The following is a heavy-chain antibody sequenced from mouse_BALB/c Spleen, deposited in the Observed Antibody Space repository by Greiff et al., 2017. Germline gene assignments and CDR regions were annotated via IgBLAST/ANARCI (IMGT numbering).Heavy chain of an antibody. CDR1: GFNIKDYY. CDR3: ESTTDSLGWDY. CDR2: IDPENGDT. Sequence: VQLQQSGAELVRSGASVKLSCTASGFNIKDYYMHWVKQRPEQGLEWIGWIDPENGDTEYAPKFQGKATMTAATSSNTAYLQLSSLTSEDTAVYYCESTTDSLGWDYWGQGTSVTVSA. D-gene: IGHD2-14*01. J-gene: IGHJ4*01. V-gene: IGHV14-4*02.